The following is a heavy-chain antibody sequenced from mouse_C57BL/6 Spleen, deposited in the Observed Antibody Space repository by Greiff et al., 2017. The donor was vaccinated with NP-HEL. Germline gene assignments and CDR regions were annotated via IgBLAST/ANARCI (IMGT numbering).Heavy chain of an antibody. CDR3: ARGLDYVSYFDY. CDR1: GYTFTSYW. V-gene: IGHV1-55*01. J-gene: IGHJ2*01. CDR2: IYPGSGST. D-gene: IGHD1-1*01. Sequence: QVQLQQPGAELVKPGASVKMSCKASGYTFTSYWITWVKQRPGQGLEWIGDIYPGSGSTNYNEKFKSKATLTVDTSSSTAYMQLSSLTSEDSAVYYCARGLDYVSYFDYWGQGTTLTVSS.